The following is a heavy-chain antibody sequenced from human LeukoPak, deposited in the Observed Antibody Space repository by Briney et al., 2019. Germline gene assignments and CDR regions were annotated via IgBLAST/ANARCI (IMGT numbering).Heavy chain of an antibody. J-gene: IGHJ4*02. CDR1: GGTFSSYT. Sequence: SVKVSCKASGGTFSSYTISWVRQAPGQGLEWMGRIIPILGIANYAQKFQGRVTITADKSTSTAYMELSSLRSEDTAVYYCASSLSYYDYWSGEKVDYWGQGTLVTVSS. CDR2: IIPILGIA. CDR3: ASSLSYYDYWSGEKVDY. V-gene: IGHV1-69*02. D-gene: IGHD3-3*01.